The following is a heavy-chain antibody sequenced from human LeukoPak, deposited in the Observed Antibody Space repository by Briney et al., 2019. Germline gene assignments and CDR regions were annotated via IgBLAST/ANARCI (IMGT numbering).Heavy chain of an antibody. J-gene: IGHJ5*02. V-gene: IGHV3-23*01. CDR3: ANDPPRVVPAAMRKDPFDP. CDR1: GFTFSSYA. CDR2: ISGSGGST. D-gene: IGHD2-2*01. Sequence: GGSLRLSCAASGFTFSSYAMSWVRQAPGKGLEWVSAISGSGGSTYYADSVKGRFTISRDNSKNTLYLLMNSLRAEDTAVYYCANDPPRVVPAAMRKDPFDPWGQGTLVTVSS.